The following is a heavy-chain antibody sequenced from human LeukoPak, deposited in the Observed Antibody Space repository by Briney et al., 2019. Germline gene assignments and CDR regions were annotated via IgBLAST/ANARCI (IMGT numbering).Heavy chain of an antibody. V-gene: IGHV4-61*02. CDR2: VYSSGTT. J-gene: IGHJ3*02. CDR3: AGYREPYDHLPHTLTI. CDR1: GGSVRTDYYF. Sequence: PSETLSLTCSVSGGSVRTDYYFWNWLRPPAGKDLEWLGRVYSSGTTHYNPSLNSRLTMSVDPSKNLFSLRLSSATAADTAVYYCAGYREPYDHLPHTLTIWGQGTMVAVSS. D-gene: IGHD2-2*02.